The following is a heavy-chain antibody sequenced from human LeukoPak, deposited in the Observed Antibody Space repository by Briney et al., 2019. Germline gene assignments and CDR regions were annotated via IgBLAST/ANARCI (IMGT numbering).Heavy chain of an antibody. CDR2: ISSSSSTI. Sequence: GSLRLSCAASGFTFNIYSLNWVRQAPGKGLEWISYISSSSSTIYYADSVRGRFTISRDNAKNSLYLEMNSLTAEDTAIYYCAKSHDMVVIPTTIPGVDYWGQGTLVTVSS. CDR1: GFTFNIYS. D-gene: IGHD2-2*02. CDR3: AKSHDMVVIPTTIPGVDY. V-gene: IGHV3-48*01. J-gene: IGHJ4*02.